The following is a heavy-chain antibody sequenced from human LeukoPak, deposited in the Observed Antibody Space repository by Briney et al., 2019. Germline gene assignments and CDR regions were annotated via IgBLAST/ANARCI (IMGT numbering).Heavy chain of an antibody. D-gene: IGHD3-9*01. CDR2: ISGSGGST. CDR3: AKDPYDILTGYSAYYFDY. J-gene: IGHJ4*02. CDR1: GFTFSSYA. Sequence: PGGSLSLSCAASGFTFSSYAMSWVRQAPGKGLEWVSAISGSGGSTYYADSVKGRFTISRDNSKNTLYLQMNSLRAEDTAVYYCAKDPYDILTGYSAYYFDYWGQGTLVTVSS. V-gene: IGHV3-23*01.